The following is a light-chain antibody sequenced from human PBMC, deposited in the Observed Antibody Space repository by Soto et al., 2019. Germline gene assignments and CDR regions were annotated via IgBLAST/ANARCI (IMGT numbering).Light chain of an antibody. V-gene: IGKV3-15*01. J-gene: IGKJ1*01. CDR1: QSLRSN. CDR3: QQYSYWPRT. Sequence: IVMTQSPPTLSVSPGEEATLACRASQSLRSNLAWYQQKPGQAPRLLIYGASTGATGIPARFSGSGSGTEFTLTISGLQSEDFAVYYCQQYSYWPRTFGQGTKVDIK. CDR2: GAS.